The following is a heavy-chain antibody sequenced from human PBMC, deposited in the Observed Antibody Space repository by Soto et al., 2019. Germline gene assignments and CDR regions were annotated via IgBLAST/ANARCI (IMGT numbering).Heavy chain of an antibody. Sequence: PGGSLRLSCAASGFTFSNYYMMWVRQAPGKGLEWVAFISYGGGNKNYANSVKDRFTISRDNSKNTVYLQMNSRSLRPDDTAMYYCARDPTPEAVAAYFDFWGRGTLVTVSS. V-gene: IGHV3-30-3*01. CDR1: GFTFSNYY. CDR3: ARDPTPEAVAAYFDF. D-gene: IGHD6-19*01. CDR2: ISYGGGNK. J-gene: IGHJ4*02.